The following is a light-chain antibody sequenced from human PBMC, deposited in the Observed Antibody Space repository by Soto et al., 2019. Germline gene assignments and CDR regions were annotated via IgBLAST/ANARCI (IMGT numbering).Light chain of an antibody. CDR2: RNN. CDR3: ATWDDSLNGYG. CDR1: TSNIGSNY. J-gene: IGLJ1*01. V-gene: IGLV1-47*01. Sequence: QSVLTQPPSASGTPGQGVTISCSGSTSNIGSNYVYWYQQLPGTAPKLLIYRNNQRPSGVPDRFSGSKSGTSASLAISGLRSDDEADYFCATWDDSLNGYGFGGGTKVTVL.